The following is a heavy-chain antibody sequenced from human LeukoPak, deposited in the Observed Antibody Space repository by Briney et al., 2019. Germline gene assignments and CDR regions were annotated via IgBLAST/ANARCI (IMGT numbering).Heavy chain of an antibody. CDR1: GASISTYS. D-gene: IGHD3-3*01. J-gene: IGHJ4*02. Sequence: PSETLSLTCSVSGASISTYSWSWIRQPPGKGLEWIGYLSFGGSTNYNPSLKSRVTISPDTSKNQFSLKLTSVTAADTAVYYCARLPLTYEIDYWGQGTLVTVSS. CDR3: ARLPLTYEIDY. CDR2: LSFGGST. V-gene: IGHV4-59*08.